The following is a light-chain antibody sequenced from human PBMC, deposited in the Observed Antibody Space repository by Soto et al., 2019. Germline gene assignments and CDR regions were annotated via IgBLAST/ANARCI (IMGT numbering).Light chain of an antibody. CDR2: EVS. CDR3: SSYTSSSTSYYV. J-gene: IGLJ1*01. Sequence: QSALTQPPSVSGSPGQSVTISCTGTSSDVGSYNRVYWYQQPPGTAPKLMIYEVSNRPSGVPDRFSGSKSGNTASLTISGLQAEDEADYYCSSYTSSSTSYYVFGTGTKLTVL. V-gene: IGLV2-18*02. CDR1: SSDVGSYNR.